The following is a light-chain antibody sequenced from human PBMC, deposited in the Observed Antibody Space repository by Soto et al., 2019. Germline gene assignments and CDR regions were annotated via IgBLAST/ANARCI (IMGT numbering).Light chain of an antibody. CDR3: LLSCSGARV. CDR2: DTN. V-gene: IGLV7-46*01. CDR1: TGAVTNGHY. Sequence: QAVVTQEPSLTVSPGGTVTLTYGSSTGAVTNGHYPYWFQQKPGQAPRTLIYDTNNRHSWTPARFSASLLGGKAALTLSGAQPEDEAEYYCLLSCSGARVFGGGTQLTVL. J-gene: IGLJ2*01.